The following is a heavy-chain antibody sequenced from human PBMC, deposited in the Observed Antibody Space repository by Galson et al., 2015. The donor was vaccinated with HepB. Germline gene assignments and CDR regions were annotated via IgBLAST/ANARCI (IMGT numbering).Heavy chain of an antibody. CDR2: ISGSGGNT. V-gene: IGHV3-23*01. J-gene: IGHJ3*02. Sequence: SLRLSCAASGFTFSSYAMSWVRQAPGKGLEWVSGISGSGGNTYYADSVKGRFTISRDNSKNTLYLQMNSLRDDDTAVYFCAKTRLAASRFDTFDIWGQGTMVTISS. CDR1: GFTFSSYA. D-gene: IGHD6-13*01. CDR3: AKTRLAASRFDTFDI.